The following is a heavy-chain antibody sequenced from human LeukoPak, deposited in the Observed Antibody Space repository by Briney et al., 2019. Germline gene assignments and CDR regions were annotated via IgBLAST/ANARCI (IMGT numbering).Heavy chain of an antibody. CDR1: GYTFSSYW. J-gene: IGHJ4*02. D-gene: IGHD3-3*01. Sequence: GESLRISCKGSGYTFSSYWIGGVRQMPGKGLEWMGIIYPGDSDTRYSPSLQGQVTISVDTSIGTAYLQWSSLKASDTAIYYCARQNDFRLDYWGQGTLVTVSS. CDR2: IYPGDSDT. V-gene: IGHV5-51*01. CDR3: ARQNDFRLDY.